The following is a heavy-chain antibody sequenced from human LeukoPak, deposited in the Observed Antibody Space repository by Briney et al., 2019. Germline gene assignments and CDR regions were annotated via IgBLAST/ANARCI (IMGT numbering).Heavy chain of an antibody. CDR2: IYTSGSA. CDR1: GGSISSYY. V-gene: IGHV4-4*07. J-gene: IGHJ5*02. CDR3: ARGRMFRGGGSDFPFNWFDP. D-gene: IGHD3-10*01. Sequence: PSETLSLTCTVSGGSISSYYWGWIRQPAGKGREWIGRIYTSGSANYNPSLTSRLTMSVDTSKNQFSLKLHSVTAADTAVYYCARGRMFRGGGSDFPFNWFDPWGQGTLVTVSS.